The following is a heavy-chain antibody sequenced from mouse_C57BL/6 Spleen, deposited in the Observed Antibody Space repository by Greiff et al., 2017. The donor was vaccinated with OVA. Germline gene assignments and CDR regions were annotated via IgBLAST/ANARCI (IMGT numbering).Heavy chain of an antibody. CDR2: ISSGGSYT. V-gene: IGHV5-6*02. J-gene: IGHJ1*03. D-gene: IGHD2-4*01. CDR1: GFTFSSYG. CDR3: ARHGMITPLLNFDV. Sequence: EVMLVESGGDLVKPGGSLKLSCAASGFTFSSYGMSWVRQTPDKRLEWVATISSGGSYTYYPDSVKGRFTISRDNAKNTLYLQMSSLKSEDTAMYYCARHGMITPLLNFDVWGTGTTVTVSS.